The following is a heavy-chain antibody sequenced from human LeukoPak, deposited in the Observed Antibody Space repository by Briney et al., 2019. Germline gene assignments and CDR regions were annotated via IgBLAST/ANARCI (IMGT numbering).Heavy chain of an antibody. CDR1: GFTFSSYW. Sequence: GGSLRLSCAASGFTFSSYWMRWVCQAPGKGLVWVSRINSDGSSTSYTDSVKGRFTISRDNAKNTLYLQMNSLRAEDTAVYYCARDYCSDGSRYPVFWGRETVVSVSS. CDR3: ARDYCSDGSRYPVF. J-gene: IGHJ2*01. CDR2: INSDGSST. D-gene: IGHD2-15*01. V-gene: IGHV3-74*01.